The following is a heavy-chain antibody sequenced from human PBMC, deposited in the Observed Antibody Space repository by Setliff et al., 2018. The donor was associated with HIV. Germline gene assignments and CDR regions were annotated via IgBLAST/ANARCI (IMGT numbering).Heavy chain of an antibody. CDR3: ARDSGTTMGATGPGY. J-gene: IGHJ4*02. V-gene: IGHV3-7*01. D-gene: IGHD1-26*01. CDR2: VNQDGSEK. CDR1: GFIFSSYW. Sequence: GGSLRLSCVGSGFIFSSYWISWVRQAPGKGLEWVANVNQDGSEKYYVDSVKGRFTISRDNAKNSLYLQMNSLRAEDTAMYFCARDSGTTMGATGPGYWGQGTLVTVSS.